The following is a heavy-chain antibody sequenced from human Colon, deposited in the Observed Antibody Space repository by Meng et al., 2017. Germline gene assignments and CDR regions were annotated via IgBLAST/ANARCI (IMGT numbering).Heavy chain of an antibody. CDR1: GFSVSTSGMV. CDR2: IYWNDDK. D-gene: IGHD4-17*01. V-gene: IGHV2-5*01. Sequence: QITLKDAGPTLVKPTQTLTLTCTVSGFSVSTSGMVVGWIRQPPGKALEWLAFIYWNDDKRYSPSLKSRVTITKDTSKNQVVLTMTNMDPVDTATYYCAHRTTVTAVDYWGQGTLVTVAS. J-gene: IGHJ4*02. CDR3: AHRTTVTAVDY.